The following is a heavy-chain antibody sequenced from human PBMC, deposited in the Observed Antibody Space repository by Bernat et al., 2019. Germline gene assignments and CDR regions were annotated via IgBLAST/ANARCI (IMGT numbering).Heavy chain of an antibody. Sequence: QVQLQESGPGLVKPSETLSLTCTVSGGSISSYYWSWIRQPPGKGLEWIGYIYYSGSTNYNPSLKSRVTISVDTSKNQFSLTLSSVTAADTAVYYCARLEIVVVPAAILKYYYYMDVWGKGTTVTVSS. CDR2: IYYSGST. J-gene: IGHJ6*03. CDR3: ARLEIVVVPAAILKYYYYMDV. V-gene: IGHV4-59*01. D-gene: IGHD2-2*01. CDR1: GGSISSYY.